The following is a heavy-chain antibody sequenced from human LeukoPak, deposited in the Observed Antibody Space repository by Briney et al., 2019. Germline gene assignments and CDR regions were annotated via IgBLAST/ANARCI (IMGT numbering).Heavy chain of an antibody. CDR2: IWYDGSNK. CDR1: GFTFSSYG. Sequence: GARRLSCAASGFTFSSYGMHWVRQAPGKGLEWVAVIWYDGSNKYYADSVKGRFTISRDNSKNTLYLQMNSLRAEDTAVYYCAKDRRSQWLVRDFDYWGQGTLVTVSS. D-gene: IGHD6-19*01. J-gene: IGHJ4*02. V-gene: IGHV3-33*06. CDR3: AKDRRSQWLVRDFDY.